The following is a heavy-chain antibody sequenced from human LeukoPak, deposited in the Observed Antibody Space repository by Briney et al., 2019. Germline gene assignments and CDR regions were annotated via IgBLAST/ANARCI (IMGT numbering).Heavy chain of an antibody. D-gene: IGHD5-18*01. J-gene: IGHJ2*01. CDR1: GFSFGDYW. V-gene: IGHV3-7*01. CDR2: MKEDGSEK. CDR3: ARDESAYSYGFHWYFDL. Sequence: GGSLRLSCAASGFSFGDYWMNWARQAPGKGLEWVANMKEDGSEKHYVDSVEGRFTISRDNAKNSLYLQMNSLRVEDTAIYYCARDESAYSYGFHWYFDLWGRGTLVTVSS.